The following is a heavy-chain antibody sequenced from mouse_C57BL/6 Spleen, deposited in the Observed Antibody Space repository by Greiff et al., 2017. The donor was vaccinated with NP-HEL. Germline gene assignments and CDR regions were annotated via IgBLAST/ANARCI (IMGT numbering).Heavy chain of an antibody. J-gene: IGHJ2*01. CDR3: ARRVTTNYFDY. D-gene: IGHD2-2*01. CDR1: SYTFTDYY. Sequence: VQLQQSGAELVRPGASVKLSCTASSYTFTDYYINWVKQRPGQGLEWIARIYPGSGNTYYNEKFKGKATLTAEKSSSTAYMQLSSLTSEDSAVYFCARRVTTNYFDYWGQGTTLTVSS. CDR2: IYPGSGNT. V-gene: IGHV1-76*01.